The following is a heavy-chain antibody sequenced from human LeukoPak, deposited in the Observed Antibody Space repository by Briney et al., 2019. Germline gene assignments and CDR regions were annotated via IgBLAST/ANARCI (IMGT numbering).Heavy chain of an antibody. V-gene: IGHV4-59*01. Sequence: SETLSLTCTVSGGSISSYYWSWIRQPPGKGLEWIGYIYYSGSTNYNPSLKSRVTISVDTSKNQFSLKLSSVTAADTAVYYCARGPLRWLQPHVDYWGQGTLVTVSS. CDR3: ARGPLRWLQPHVDY. CDR2: IYYSGST. J-gene: IGHJ4*02. CDR1: GGSISSYY. D-gene: IGHD5-24*01.